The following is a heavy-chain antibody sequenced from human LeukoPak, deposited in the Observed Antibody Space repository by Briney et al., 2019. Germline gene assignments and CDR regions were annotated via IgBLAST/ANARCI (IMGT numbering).Heavy chain of an antibody. V-gene: IGHV1-69*13. CDR3: ARNCGGDCFIPYFDY. CDR1: GGTFSSYA. Sequence: SVTVSCKASGGTFSSYAISWVRQAPGQGLEWMGGIIPIFGTANYAQKFQGRVTITADESTSTAYMELSSLRSEDTAVYYCARNCGGDCFIPYFDYWGQGTLVTVSS. J-gene: IGHJ4*02. D-gene: IGHD2-21*01. CDR2: IIPIFGTA.